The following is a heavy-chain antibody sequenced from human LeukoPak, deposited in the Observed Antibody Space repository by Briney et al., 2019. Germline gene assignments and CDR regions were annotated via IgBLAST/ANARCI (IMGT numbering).Heavy chain of an antibody. Sequence: SETLSLTCTVSGGSISSSSYYWGWIRQPPGKGLEWIGSIYYSGSTYYNPSLKSRVTISVDTSKNQFSLKLSSVTAADTAVYYCARRRRLLINRNFDYWGQGTLVTVSS. J-gene: IGHJ4*02. V-gene: IGHV4-39*07. CDR3: ARRRRLLINRNFDY. CDR1: GGSISSSSYY. D-gene: IGHD3-22*01. CDR2: IYYSGST.